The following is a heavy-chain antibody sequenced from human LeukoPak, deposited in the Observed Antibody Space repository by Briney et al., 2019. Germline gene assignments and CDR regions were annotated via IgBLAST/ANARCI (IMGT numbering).Heavy chain of an antibody. CDR1: GFTFSSYA. J-gene: IGHJ3*02. CDR3: VKIPPRVNAFDI. V-gene: IGHV3-64D*09. CDR2: ISSNGGST. D-gene: IGHD4-23*01. Sequence: LRLSXSASGFTFSSYAMHWVRQAPGKGLEYVSAISSNGGSTYYADSVKGRFTISRDNSKNTLYLQMSSLRAEDTAVYYCVKIPPRVNAFDIWGQXXXXXXSS.